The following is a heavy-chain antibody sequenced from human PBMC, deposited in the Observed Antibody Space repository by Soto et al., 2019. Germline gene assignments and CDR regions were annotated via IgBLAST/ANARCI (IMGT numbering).Heavy chain of an antibody. CDR3: ARGTVVVPAAIGGYYYYGMDV. D-gene: IGHD2-2*02. J-gene: IGHJ6*02. V-gene: IGHV5-10-1*01. CDR1: GYSFTSYW. Sequence: PGESLKISCKGSGYSFTSYWISWVRQMPGKGLEWMGRIDPSDSYTNYSPSFQGHVTISADKSISTAYLQWSSLKASDTAMHYCARGTVVVPAAIGGYYYYGMDVWGQGTTVTVSS. CDR2: IDPSDSYT.